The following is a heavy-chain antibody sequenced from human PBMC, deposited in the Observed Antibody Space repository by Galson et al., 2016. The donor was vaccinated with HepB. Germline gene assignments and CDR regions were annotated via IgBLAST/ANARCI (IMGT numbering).Heavy chain of an antibody. CDR3: ARDDDSDGWYMVGY. V-gene: IGHV1-18*01. D-gene: IGHD6-19*01. CDR1: GYTFSTYG. CDR2: ISVHNGNT. J-gene: IGHJ4*02. Sequence: SVKVSCKASGYTFSTYGISWVRQAPGQGLEWMGWISVHNGNTNYVEKFQDRVTMTRDTSTNTAYMELRSMTYDDTAVYCCARDDDSDGWYMVGYWGQGTLITVSS.